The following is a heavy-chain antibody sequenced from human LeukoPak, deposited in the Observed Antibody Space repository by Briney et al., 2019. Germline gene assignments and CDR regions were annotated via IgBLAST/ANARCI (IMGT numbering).Heavy chain of an antibody. V-gene: IGHV3-7*01. Sequence: GGSLRLSCAASGFTFSSYSMNWVRQAPGKGLEWVANIKQDGSEKYYVDSVKGRFTISRDNDKNSLYLQMNSLRAEDAAVYYCASGRQLGYWGQGTLVTVSS. CDR2: IKQDGSEK. J-gene: IGHJ4*02. D-gene: IGHD6-13*01. CDR3: ASGRQLGY. CDR1: GFTFSSYS.